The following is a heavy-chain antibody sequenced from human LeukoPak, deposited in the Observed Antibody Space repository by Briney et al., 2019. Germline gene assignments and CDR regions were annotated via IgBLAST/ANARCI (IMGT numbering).Heavy chain of an antibody. Sequence: SETLSLTCTVSGGSISSYYWSWIRQPPGKGLEWIGYIYTSGSTNYNPSLKSRVTISVDTSKNQFSLKLSSVTAADTAVYYCARQLDYDSSGYWFLGFDHWGQGTLVTVSS. CDR2: IYTSGST. CDR3: ARQLDYDSSGYWFLGFDH. CDR1: GGSISSYY. J-gene: IGHJ5*02. D-gene: IGHD3-22*01. V-gene: IGHV4-4*09.